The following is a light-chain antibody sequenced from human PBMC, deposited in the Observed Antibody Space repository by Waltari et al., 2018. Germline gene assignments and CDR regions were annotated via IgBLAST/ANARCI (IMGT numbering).Light chain of an antibody. J-gene: IGKJ4*01. CDR3: QKYSSAPLLT. Sequence: DIQMTQSPSSMPASVGDRVTITCRASQGISTYLAWYQQKPGKVAKLLIYAASTLRSGGPSRFSGSGSGTDFTLTISSLQPEDVATYYCQKYSSAPLLTFGGGTKVEIK. CDR2: AAS. CDR1: QGISTY. V-gene: IGKV1-27*01.